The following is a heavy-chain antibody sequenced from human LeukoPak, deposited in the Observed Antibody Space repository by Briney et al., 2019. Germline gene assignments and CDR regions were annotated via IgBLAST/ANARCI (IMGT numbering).Heavy chain of an antibody. D-gene: IGHD2-2*01. V-gene: IGHV3-21*04. CDR3: AKGPHLVVPAASDYYFDY. Sequence: GGSLRLSCAASGFTFSSYSMNWVRQAPGKGLEWVSSISSSSSYIYYADSVKGRFTISRDNAKNSLYLQMNSLRAEDTALYYCAKGPHLVVPAASDYYFDYWGQGTLVTVSS. J-gene: IGHJ4*02. CDR2: ISSSSSYI. CDR1: GFTFSSYS.